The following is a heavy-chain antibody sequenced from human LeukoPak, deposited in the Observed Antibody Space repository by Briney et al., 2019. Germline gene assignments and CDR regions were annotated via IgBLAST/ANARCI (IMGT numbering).Heavy chain of an antibody. CDR2: ISYDGSNK. V-gene: IGHV3-30-3*01. CDR1: GFTFSSYA. J-gene: IGHJ4*02. D-gene: IGHD1-26*01. CDR3: ARDRWEAVGGY. Sequence: GRSLRLSCAASGFTFSSYAMHWVRQAPGKGLEWVAVISYDGSNKYYADSVKGRFTISRDNSKNTLYLQMNSLRAEDTAVYYCARDRWEAVGGYWGQGTLVTVSS.